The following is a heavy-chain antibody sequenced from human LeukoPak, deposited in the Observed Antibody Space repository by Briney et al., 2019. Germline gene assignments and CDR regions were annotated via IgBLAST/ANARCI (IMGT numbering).Heavy chain of an antibody. CDR1: GFPLSNYA. Sequence: PGGSLRFSCAASGFPLSNYAMSWVRQTPGKGLEWLSAFSGSGGSTYYEDSVKGRFTISRDNSKNTLYLQMNSLRAEDTAVYYCAKVFCTSISCPFDYWGQGTLVTVSS. V-gene: IGHV3-23*01. CDR2: FSGSGGST. J-gene: IGHJ4*02. D-gene: IGHD2-2*01. CDR3: AKVFCTSISCPFDY.